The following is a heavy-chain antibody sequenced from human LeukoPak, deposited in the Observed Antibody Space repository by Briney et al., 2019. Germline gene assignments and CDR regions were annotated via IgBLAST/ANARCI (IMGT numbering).Heavy chain of an antibody. D-gene: IGHD6-13*01. V-gene: IGHV4-4*07. J-gene: IGHJ4*02. Sequence: SETLSLTCTVSGGSISRYYWSWIRQPAGKGLEWIGRIYTSGSTNYNPSLKSRVTISVDTSKNQFSLKVSSVTAADTAVYYCASGDTNNWYAVFDYWGQGTLVTVSS. CDR2: IYTSGST. CDR3: ASGDTNNWYAVFDY. CDR1: GGSISRYY.